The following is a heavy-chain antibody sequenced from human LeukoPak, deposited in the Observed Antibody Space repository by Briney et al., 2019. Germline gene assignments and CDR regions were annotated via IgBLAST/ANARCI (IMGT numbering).Heavy chain of an antibody. CDR1: GGTFSSYA. Sequence: SVKVSCKASGGTFSSYAISWVRQAPGQGLEWMGGIIPIFGTANYAQKFQGRVTITADESTSTAYMELSSLRSEDTAVYYCARTLYSYGPKYAFDIWGQGTMVTVSS. J-gene: IGHJ3*02. D-gene: IGHD5-18*01. V-gene: IGHV1-69*19. CDR2: IIPIFGTA. CDR3: ARTLYSYGPKYAFDI.